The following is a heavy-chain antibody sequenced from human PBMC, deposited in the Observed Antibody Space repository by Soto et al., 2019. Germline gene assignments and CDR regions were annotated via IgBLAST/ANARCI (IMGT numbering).Heavy chain of an antibody. CDR2: IIPILGIA. CDR3: AREHYGNSAWFDP. Sequence: ASVKVSCKASGGTFSSYTISWVRQAPGQGLEWMGRIIPILGIANYAQKFQGRVTITADKSTSTAYMELSSLRSEDTAVYYCAREHYGNSAWFDPWGQGTLVTVSS. D-gene: IGHD3-10*01. CDR1: GGTFSSYT. J-gene: IGHJ5*02. V-gene: IGHV1-69*04.